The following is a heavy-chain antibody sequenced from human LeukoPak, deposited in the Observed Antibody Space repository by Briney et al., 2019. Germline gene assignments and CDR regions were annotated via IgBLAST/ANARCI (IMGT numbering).Heavy chain of an antibody. J-gene: IGHJ3*02. V-gene: IGHV1-58*02. CDR3: AAWELGWELYLDAIDI. CDR1: GFTFTNFP. CDR2: IVVGSGNT. D-gene: IGHD4-23*01. Sequence: GTSVKVSCKASGFTFTNFPMQWVRQARGQRLEWIGSIVVGSGNTNYAQNFQERVTITRDMSTGTAYMELSSLRSEDTAVYYCAAWELGWELYLDAIDIWGQGTLVTVSS.